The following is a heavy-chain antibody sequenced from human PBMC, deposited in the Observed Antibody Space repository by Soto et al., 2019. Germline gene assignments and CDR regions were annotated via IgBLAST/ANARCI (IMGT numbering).Heavy chain of an antibody. CDR1: GFTFSNYE. V-gene: IGHV3-48*03. CDR3: ARGLRIYYDRSGLHY. J-gene: IGHJ4*02. D-gene: IGHD3-22*01. CDR2: ISYTGSTI. Sequence: PVGSLRLSGAASGFTFSNYEMNWVRQTPGKGLEWVSYISYTGSTIYYADSVRGRFTISRDNSKNSLYLQMNSLRAEDTAVYYCARGLRIYYDRSGLHYWGQGTLVTVSS.